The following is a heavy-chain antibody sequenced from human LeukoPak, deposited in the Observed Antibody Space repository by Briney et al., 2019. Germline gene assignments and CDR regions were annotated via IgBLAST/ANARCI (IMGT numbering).Heavy chain of an antibody. CDR3: AQRSMAAAGDYFRH. D-gene: IGHD6-13*01. CDR1: GFSLSTSGVG. V-gene: IGHV2-5*02. J-gene: IGHJ1*01. Sequence: ESGPTLVKPTQTLTLTCTFSGFSLSTSGVGVGWIRQPPGKALEWLALIYWDDDKRYSPSLKSRLTITKDTSKNQVVLTMTNMDPVDTATYYCAQRSMAAAGDYFRHWGQGNLVTVSS. CDR2: IYWDDDK.